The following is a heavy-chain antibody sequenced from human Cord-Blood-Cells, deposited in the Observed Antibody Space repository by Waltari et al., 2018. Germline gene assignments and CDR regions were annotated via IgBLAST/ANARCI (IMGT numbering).Heavy chain of an antibody. CDR3: ARGYCSSTSCYTPFYYYYGMDV. Sequence: QVQLQQWGAGLLKPSETLSLTCAVYGGSFSGYYWSWIRQPPGKGLEWIGEINHSGSTNYNPSLKSRVTRSVDTSKNQFSLKLSSVTAADTAVYYCARGYCSSTSCYTPFYYYYGMDVWGQGTTVTVSS. CDR2: INHSGST. CDR1: GGSFSGYY. J-gene: IGHJ6*02. D-gene: IGHD2-2*02. V-gene: IGHV4-34*01.